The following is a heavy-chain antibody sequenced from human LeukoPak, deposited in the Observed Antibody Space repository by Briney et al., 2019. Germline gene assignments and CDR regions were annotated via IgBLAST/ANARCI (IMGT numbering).Heavy chain of an antibody. CDR3: ARRPRRSSSWNWFDR. CDR1: GGSFSGYY. Sequence: SETLSLTCAVYGGSFSGYYWSWLRQPPGKGLEWIGEINHSGSTNYNPSLKSRVTISVDTSKNQFSLKLSSVTAADTAVYYCARRPRRSSSWNWFDRWGQGTLVTVSS. D-gene: IGHD6-13*01. CDR2: INHSGST. V-gene: IGHV4-34*01. J-gene: IGHJ5*02.